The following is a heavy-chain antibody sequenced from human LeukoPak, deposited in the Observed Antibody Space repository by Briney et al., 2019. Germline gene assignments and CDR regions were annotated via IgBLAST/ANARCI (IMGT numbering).Heavy chain of an antibody. CDR1: GGSISSGRYW. V-gene: IGHV4-31*03. J-gene: IGHJ2*01. CDR2: VYNSGST. D-gene: IGHD3-3*01. CDR3: ARAILTASGSVWYFDL. Sequence: PSQTLSLTCTVSGGSISSGRYWRSWIRQHPGKGLEWIGYVYNSGSTYFSPSLRSRLSMSVDTSKNQFSLYLRSVTAADTAVYFCARAILTASGSVWYFDLWGRGTLVTVSS.